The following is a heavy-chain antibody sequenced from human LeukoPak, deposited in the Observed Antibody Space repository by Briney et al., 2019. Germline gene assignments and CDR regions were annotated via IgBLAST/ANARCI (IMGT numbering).Heavy chain of an antibody. CDR3: ARGFCSSTSYYLPTDY. CDR1: GYTFTSYG. D-gene: IGHD2-2*01. V-gene: IGHV1-18*01. Sequence: ASVKVSCKASGYTFTSYGISWVRQAPGQGLEWMGWISAYNGNTNYAQKLQGRVTMTTDTSTSTAYMELRSLRSDDTAVYYCARGFCSSTSYYLPTDYWGQGTLVTVSS. CDR2: ISAYNGNT. J-gene: IGHJ4*02.